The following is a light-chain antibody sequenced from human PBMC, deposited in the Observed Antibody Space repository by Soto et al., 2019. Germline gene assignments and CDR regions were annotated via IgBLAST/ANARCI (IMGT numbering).Light chain of an antibody. V-gene: IGLV2-14*01. CDR1: SSDVGGCNY. Sequence: QSALTHPVSVSESPLQSITIFCTGTSSDVGGCNYVSWYQQPPGKAPKLMIYAVTNRPSGISNRFSGSKSGNTASLTISGLQAEDEADYYCSSYTSSSSYVFGTGTKVTVL. J-gene: IGLJ1*01. CDR3: SSYTSSSSYV. CDR2: AVT.